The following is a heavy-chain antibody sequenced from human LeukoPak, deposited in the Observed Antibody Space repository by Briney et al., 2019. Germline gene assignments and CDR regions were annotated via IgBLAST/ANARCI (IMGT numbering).Heavy chain of an antibody. CDR2: ISSSSSTI. V-gene: IGHV3-48*01. CDR1: GFTFSSYA. J-gene: IGHJ4*02. D-gene: IGHD4-17*01. Sequence: GGSLRLSCAASGFTFSSYAMHWVRQAPGRGLEWVSYISSSSSTIYYADSVKGRFTISRDNAKNSLYLQMNSLRAEDTAVYYCAKSQGHHTVTNPGCDYWGQGTLVTVSS. CDR3: AKSQGHHTVTNPGCDY.